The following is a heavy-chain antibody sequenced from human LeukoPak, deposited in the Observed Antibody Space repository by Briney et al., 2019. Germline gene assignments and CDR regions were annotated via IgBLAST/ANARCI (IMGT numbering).Heavy chain of an antibody. Sequence: SETLSLSCTVSGGSISNSYWNWIRQPPGKGLEWIGYIYYSGTTKYNPSLRSRVTISVDTSKNQFSLRLTSVPAADTAVYYCARGFDSKSTYFDYWGQGTLVTVSS. J-gene: IGHJ4*02. CDR2: IYYSGTT. D-gene: IGHD5-12*01. V-gene: IGHV4-59*01. CDR1: GGSISNSY. CDR3: ARGFDSKSTYFDY.